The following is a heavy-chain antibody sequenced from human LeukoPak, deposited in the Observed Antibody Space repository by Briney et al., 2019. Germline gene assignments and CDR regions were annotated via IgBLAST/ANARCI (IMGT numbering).Heavy chain of an antibody. V-gene: IGHV3-15*01. CDR2: IKSKTDGGTT. CDR3: TTDPHHDAFDI. CDR1: GFTFSNAW. Sequence: PGGSLRPSCAASGFTFSNAWMSWVRQAPGKGLEWVGRIKSKTDGGTTVYAAPVKGRFTISRDDSKNTLYLQMNSLKTEDTAVYYCTTDPHHDAFDIWGQGTMVTVSS. J-gene: IGHJ3*02.